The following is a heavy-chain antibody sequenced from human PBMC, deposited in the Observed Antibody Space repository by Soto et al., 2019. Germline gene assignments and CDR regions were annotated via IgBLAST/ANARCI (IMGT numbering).Heavy chain of an antibody. CDR3: ARGHDSSGYYYVPY. D-gene: IGHD3-22*01. J-gene: IGHJ4*02. CDR2: INHSGST. CDR1: GGSFSGYY. V-gene: IGHV4-34*01. Sequence: SETLSLTCAVYGGSFSGYYWSWIRQPPGKGLEWIGEINHSGSTNYNPSLKSRVTISVDTSKNQFSLKLSSVTAADTAVYHCARGHDSSGYYYVPYWGQGTLVTVSS.